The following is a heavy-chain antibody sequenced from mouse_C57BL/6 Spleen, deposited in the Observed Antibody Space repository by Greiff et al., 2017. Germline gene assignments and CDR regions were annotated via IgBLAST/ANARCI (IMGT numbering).Heavy chain of an antibody. J-gene: IGHJ2*01. Sequence: DVKLQESGGGLVKPGGSLKLSCAASGFTFSSYAMSWVRQTPEKRLEWVATISDGGSYTYYPDNVKGRFTISRDNAKNNLYLQMSHLKSEDTAMYYCARDRTTVVSYFDYWGQGTTLTVSS. V-gene: IGHV5-4*01. CDR2: ISDGGSYT. CDR1: GFTFSSYA. D-gene: IGHD1-1*01. CDR3: ARDRTTVVSYFDY.